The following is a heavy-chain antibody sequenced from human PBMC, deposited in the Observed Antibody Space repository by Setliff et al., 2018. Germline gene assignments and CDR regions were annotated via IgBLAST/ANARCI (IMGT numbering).Heavy chain of an antibody. Sequence: PGESLKISCKGSGYSFTTYWIGWVRQMPGKGMECMGIIYLGDSDTRYSPSFQGQVTISADKSISTAYLQWSSLKASDTAMYYCVRPQVVTAHYWYFDLWGRGTLVTVS. J-gene: IGHJ2*01. CDR2: IYLGDSDT. V-gene: IGHV5-51*01. CDR1: GYSFTTYW. D-gene: IGHD2-21*02. CDR3: VRPQVVTAHYWYFDL.